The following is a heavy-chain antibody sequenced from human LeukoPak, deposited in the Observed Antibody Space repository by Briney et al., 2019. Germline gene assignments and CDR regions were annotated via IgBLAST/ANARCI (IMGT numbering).Heavy chain of an antibody. V-gene: IGHV3-15*01. J-gene: IGHJ4*02. D-gene: IGHD2-15*01. Sequence: PGGSLRLSCAASGFTFSSYSMNWVRQAPGKGLEWVGRIKSKTDGGTTDYAAPVKGRFTISRDDSKNTLYLQMNSLKTEDTAVYYCTTGGGGYCSGGSCYYLDYWGQGTLVTVSS. CDR2: IKSKTDGGTT. CDR1: GFTFSSYS. CDR3: TTGGGGYCSGGSCYYLDY.